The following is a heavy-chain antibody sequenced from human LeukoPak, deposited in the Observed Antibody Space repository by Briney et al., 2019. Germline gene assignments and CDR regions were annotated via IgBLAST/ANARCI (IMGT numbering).Heavy chain of an antibody. Sequence: GGSLRLSCAASGFTFSSYAMSWVRQASGKGLEWVSSISGSGGSTYYADSVNGRFTISKDNSKNSVYLQMNSLRVEDTALYYRARDPAGGTPYSFDYWGQGTLVTVSS. CDR2: ISGSGGST. CDR1: GFTFSSYA. CDR3: ARDPAGGTPYSFDY. D-gene: IGHD6-13*01. V-gene: IGHV3-23*01. J-gene: IGHJ4*02.